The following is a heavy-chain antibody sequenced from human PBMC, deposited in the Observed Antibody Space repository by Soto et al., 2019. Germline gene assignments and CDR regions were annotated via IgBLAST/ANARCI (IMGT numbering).Heavy chain of an antibody. J-gene: IGHJ4*02. CDR1: GFGFSNYE. CDR3: ARGDCKTSCYIGF. V-gene: IGHV3-48*03. Sequence: GGSLRLSCAASGFGFSNYEMNWVRQAPGKGLEWVSYITSSGGATMYADSVKGRFTISRDNAKDSLYLRMNSLRVEDTAVYYCARGDCKTSCYIGFWGQGALVTVS. D-gene: IGHD2-2*02. CDR2: ITSSGGAT.